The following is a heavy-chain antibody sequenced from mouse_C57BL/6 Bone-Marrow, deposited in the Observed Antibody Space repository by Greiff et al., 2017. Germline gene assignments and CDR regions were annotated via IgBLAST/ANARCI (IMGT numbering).Heavy chain of an antibody. V-gene: IGHV14-4*01. CDR3: TTGSIFGV. D-gene: IGHD1-1*02. CDR1: GFNIKDDY. CDR2: IDPENGDT. J-gene: IGHJ1*03. Sequence: EVQLQQSGAELVRPGASVKLSCTASGFNIKDDYMHWVKQRPEQGLEWIGWIDPENGDTEYASKFQGKATITADTSSNTAYLQLSSLTSEDTAVYYCTTGSIFGVWGTGATVTVSS.